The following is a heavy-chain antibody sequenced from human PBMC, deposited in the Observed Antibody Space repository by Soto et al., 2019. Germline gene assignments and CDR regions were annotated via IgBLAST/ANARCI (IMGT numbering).Heavy chain of an antibody. CDR3: AEGSTVVTPGAFDI. V-gene: IGHV4-31*03. D-gene: IGHD4-17*01. J-gene: IGHJ3*02. CDR2: IYYSGSTYYSGST. CDR1: GGSISSGGYY. Sequence: QVQLQESGPGLVKPSQTLSLTCIVSGGSISSGGYYWSWIRQHPGKGLEWIGYIYYSGSTYYSGSTYYNPSLKSRVTISVDTSKNQFSLKLNSVTAADTAVYYCAEGSTVVTPGAFDIWGQGTMVIVSS.